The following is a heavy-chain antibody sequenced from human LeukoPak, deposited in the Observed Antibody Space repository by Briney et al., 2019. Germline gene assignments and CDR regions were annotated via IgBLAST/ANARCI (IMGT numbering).Heavy chain of an antibody. V-gene: IGHV3-21*01. CDR3: XXXXXXXXXXXAIGGTPDY. CDR1: GFTFSSYS. Sequence: PGGSLRLSWSASGFTFSSYSMNWVRQAPGKGLEWVSSISSSSSYIYYADSVKGRFTISRDNAKNSLYLQINSLRAEETAVYYXXXXXXXXXXXXAIGGTPDYWGQGTLVTVSS. D-gene: IGHD3-16*01. J-gene: IGHJ4*02. CDR2: ISSSSSYI.